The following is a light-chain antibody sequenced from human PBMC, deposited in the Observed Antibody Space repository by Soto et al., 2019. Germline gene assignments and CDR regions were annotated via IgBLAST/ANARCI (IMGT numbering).Light chain of an antibody. CDR3: CSYAGRYNFWV. Sequence: QSALTQPRSVSGSPGQSVTISCTGTNSDIGGYNYVSWYQQHPGQAPKVMFYDVNRRPSGVPDRFSGSKSGNTASLTISGLQAEDEADYYCCSYAGRYNFWVFGGGTKVTVL. V-gene: IGLV2-11*01. CDR1: NSDIGGYNY. J-gene: IGLJ3*02. CDR2: DVN.